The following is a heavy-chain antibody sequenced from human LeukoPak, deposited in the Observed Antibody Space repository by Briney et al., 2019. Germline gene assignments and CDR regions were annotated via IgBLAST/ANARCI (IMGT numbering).Heavy chain of an antibody. CDR1: GFTFSSYA. CDR2: ISGSGGTT. V-gene: IGHV3-23*01. J-gene: IGHJ4*02. Sequence: HSGGSLRLSCAASGFTFSSYAMSWVRQAPGRGLEWVSAISGSGGTTYYAYPVNGRFTTSSNNSKNPLYLQMNSLRADDTAVYYCAKRRGAAAGSIDYWGQGTLVTVSS. D-gene: IGHD6-13*01. CDR3: AKRRGAAAGSIDY.